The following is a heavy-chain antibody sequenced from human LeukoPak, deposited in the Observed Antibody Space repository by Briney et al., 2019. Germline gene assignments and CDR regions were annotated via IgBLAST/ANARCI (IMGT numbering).Heavy chain of an antibody. CDR1: GYIFINYA. D-gene: IGHD3-10*01. V-gene: IGHV1-3*03. CDR3: ARDRGGSGDFDY. J-gene: IGHJ4*02. CDR2: INPGNGDT. Sequence: GASVKVSCKASGYIFINYAIHWVRQARGQRLEWMGWINPGNGDTKYSQEFQDRVTITRDTSASTTYMELRRLTSEDEGVYYCARDRGGSGDFDYWSQGTLVTVSS.